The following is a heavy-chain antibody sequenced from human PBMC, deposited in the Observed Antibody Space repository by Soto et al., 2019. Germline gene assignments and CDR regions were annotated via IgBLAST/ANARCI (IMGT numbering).Heavy chain of an antibody. J-gene: IGHJ6*02. V-gene: IGHV3-23*01. CDR1: GFTFSSYA. CDR3: ASAAREYYYYGMDV. CDR2: ISGSAGST. Sequence: EVQLLESGGGLVQPGGSLRLSCAASGFTFSSYAMSWVRQAPGTGLDWVSAISGSAGSTYYADSVKGRFTISRDNSKNTLYLQMNSLRAEDTAVYYCASAAREYYYYGMDVWGQGTTVTVSS.